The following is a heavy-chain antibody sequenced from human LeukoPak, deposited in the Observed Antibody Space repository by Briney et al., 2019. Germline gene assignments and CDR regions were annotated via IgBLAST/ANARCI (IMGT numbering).Heavy chain of an antibody. CDR2: IYYSGST. D-gene: IGHD3-22*01. Sequence: PSETLSLTCTVSGGSMSSYYWSWIRQPPGKGLEWIGYIYYSGSTNYNPSLRSRLTISVDTSRHQFSLKLSSVTAADTAVYYCARLSGYSHLDYWGRGNLVTVSS. CDR1: GGSMSSYY. CDR3: ARLSGYSHLDY. V-gene: IGHV4-59*01. J-gene: IGHJ4*02.